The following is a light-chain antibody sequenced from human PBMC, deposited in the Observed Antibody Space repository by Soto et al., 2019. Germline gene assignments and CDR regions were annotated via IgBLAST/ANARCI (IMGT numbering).Light chain of an antibody. CDR2: AAS. Sequence: DIQMTQSPSSLSASVGDRVTITCRASQSISNYLNWYQEKPGKAPKVLISAASNLQSGVPARFSGTGSGTDFTLSISVLQPEAFATYHCQQSYSTPYTFGQGTKLDI. CDR1: QSISNY. V-gene: IGKV1-39*01. J-gene: IGKJ2*01. CDR3: QQSYSTPYT.